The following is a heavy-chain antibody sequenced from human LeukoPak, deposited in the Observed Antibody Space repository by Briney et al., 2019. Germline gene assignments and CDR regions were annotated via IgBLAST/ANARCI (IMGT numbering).Heavy chain of an antibody. V-gene: IGHV3-23*01. D-gene: IGHD4-11*01. CDR2: ISGSGGST. CDR1: GFTFSSYA. J-gene: IGHJ6*03. CDR3: AKGDRSNYLLMDV. Sequence: GGSLRLSCAASGFTFSSYAMSWVRQAPGKGLEWVSAISGSGGSTYYADSVKGRFTISRDNSKNTLYLQMNSLRAEDAAVYYCAKGDRSNYLLMDVWGKGTTVTVSS.